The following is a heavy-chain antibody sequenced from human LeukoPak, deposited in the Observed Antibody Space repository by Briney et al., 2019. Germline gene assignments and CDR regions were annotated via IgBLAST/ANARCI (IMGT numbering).Heavy chain of an antibody. CDR3: ARGLSMAIDY. J-gene: IGHJ4*02. D-gene: IGHD5-24*01. CDR2: INYSGST. V-gene: IGHV4-39*07. CDR1: GGSISSSSYY. Sequence: SETLSLTCTVSGGSISSSSYYWGWIRQPPGKGLEWIGSINYSGSTYYNPSLKSRVTISVDTSKNQFSLKLSSVTAADTAVYYCARGLSMAIDYWGQGTLVTVSS.